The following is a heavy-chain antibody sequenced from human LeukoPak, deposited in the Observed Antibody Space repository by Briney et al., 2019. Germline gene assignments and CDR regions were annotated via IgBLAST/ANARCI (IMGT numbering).Heavy chain of an antibody. Sequence: PGRSLRLSCAASGFTFSSYGMHWVRQAPGKGLEWVAVIWYDGSNKYYADSVKGRFTISRDNSKNTLYLQMNSLRAEDTAVYYCARGSQWLLPTGALDIWGQGTMVTVSS. V-gene: IGHV3-33*01. D-gene: IGHD3-22*01. CDR1: GFTFSSYG. CDR3: ARGSQWLLPTGALDI. CDR2: IWYDGSNK. J-gene: IGHJ3*02.